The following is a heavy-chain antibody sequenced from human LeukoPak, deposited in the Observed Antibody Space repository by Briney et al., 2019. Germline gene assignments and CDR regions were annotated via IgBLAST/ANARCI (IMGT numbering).Heavy chain of an antibody. V-gene: IGHV3-30*02. J-gene: IGHJ4*02. Sequence: GGSLRLSCAASGFTFSSYGMHWVRHAPGKGLEWVAFIRYDGSNKYYADSVKGRFTISRDNSKNTLYLQMNSLRAEDTAVYYCAKDLSKGLLYRRGMYYFDYWGQGTLVTVSS. CDR2: IRYDGSNK. D-gene: IGHD3-10*01. CDR3: AKDLSKGLLYRRGMYYFDY. CDR1: GFTFSSYG.